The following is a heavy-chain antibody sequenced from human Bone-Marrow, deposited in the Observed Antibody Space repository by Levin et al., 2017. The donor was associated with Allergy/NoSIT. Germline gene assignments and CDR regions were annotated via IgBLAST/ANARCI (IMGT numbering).Heavy chain of an antibody. Sequence: GGSLRLSCAASGFIFNEYGMHWVRQAPGKGLEWVGLISYDGTTQYYAESTEGRFTISSDNSKNTLYLEINGLRPDDTAVYFCARGRLDSSGLSYYDAWGQGAKVTVSS. D-gene: IGHD5-18*01. CDR1: GFIFNEYG. CDR2: ISYDGTTQ. V-gene: IGHV3-30*03. CDR3: ARGRLDSSGLSYYDA. J-gene: IGHJ4*02.